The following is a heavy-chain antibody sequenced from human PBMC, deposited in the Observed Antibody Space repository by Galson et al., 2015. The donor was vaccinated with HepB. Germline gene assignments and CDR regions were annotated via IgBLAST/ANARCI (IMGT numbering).Heavy chain of an antibody. V-gene: IGHV2-70*04. D-gene: IGHD3-3*01. Sequence: PALVKPTQTLTLTCTFSGLSLSTFGMRVSWIRQPPGKALEWLARIDWDDDKFYSTSLRTRLTISKDTSKNQVVLTMANMDPVDTATYYCARSSRISGVVAPFDYWGQGILVTVSS. J-gene: IGHJ4*02. CDR3: ARSSRISGVVAPFDY. CDR2: IDWDDDK. CDR1: GLSLSTFGMR.